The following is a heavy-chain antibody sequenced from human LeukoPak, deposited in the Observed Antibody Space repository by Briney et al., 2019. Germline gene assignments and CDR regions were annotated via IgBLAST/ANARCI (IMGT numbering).Heavy chain of an antibody. J-gene: IGHJ5*02. D-gene: IGHD3-9*01. CDR2: ISAYSGNT. V-gene: IGHV1-18*01. CDR1: GYTFTSYG. Sequence: ASVKVSCKASGYTFTSYGISWVRQAPGQGLEWMGWISAYSGNTNYAQKLQGRVTMTTDTSTSTAYMELRSLRSDDTAVYYCARVSYDILTGYPWFDPWGQGTLVTVSS. CDR3: ARVSYDILTGYPWFDP.